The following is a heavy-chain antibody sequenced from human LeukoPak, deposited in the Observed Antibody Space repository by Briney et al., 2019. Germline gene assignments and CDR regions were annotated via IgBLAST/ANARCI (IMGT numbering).Heavy chain of an antibody. D-gene: IGHD3-10*01. CDR3: AKDPLYYYGSGSSSFDY. CDR1: GFTFDDYG. Sequence: PGGSLRLSCATSGFTFDDYGMSWVRQAPGKGLEWVSAISGSGGSTYYADSVKGRFTISRDNSKNTLYLQMNSLRAEDTAVYYCAKDPLYYYGSGSSSFDYWGQGTLVTVSS. CDR2: ISGSGGST. V-gene: IGHV3-23*01. J-gene: IGHJ4*02.